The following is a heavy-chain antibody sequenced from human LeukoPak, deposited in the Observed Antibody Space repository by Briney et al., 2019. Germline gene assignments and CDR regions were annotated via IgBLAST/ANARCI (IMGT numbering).Heavy chain of an antibody. Sequence: GGSLRLSCAASGFTFDDYAMHWVRQAPGKGLEWVSAISGSGGSTYYADSVKGRFTISRDNSKNTLYLQMNSLRAEDTAVYYCARESKAVAAAGTTGYWGQGTLVTVSS. J-gene: IGHJ4*02. CDR3: ARESKAVAAAGTTGY. D-gene: IGHD6-13*01. V-gene: IGHV3-23*01. CDR2: ISGSGGST. CDR1: GFTFDDYA.